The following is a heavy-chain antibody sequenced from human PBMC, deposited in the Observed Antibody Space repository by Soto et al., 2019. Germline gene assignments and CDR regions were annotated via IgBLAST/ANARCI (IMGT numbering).Heavy chain of an antibody. Sequence: QVQLVQSGAEVKKPGASVKVSCKASGYTFTSYGISWVRQAPGQGLEWMGWISAYNGNTNYAQKLQGRVTMTTDTSTSTDYMELRSLRSDDSAVYYCARDGDRHDFWSGYYAGDHYYFDYWGQGTLVTVSS. D-gene: IGHD3-3*01. J-gene: IGHJ4*02. CDR3: ARDGDRHDFWSGYYAGDHYYFDY. CDR1: GYTFTSYG. CDR2: ISAYNGNT. V-gene: IGHV1-18*01.